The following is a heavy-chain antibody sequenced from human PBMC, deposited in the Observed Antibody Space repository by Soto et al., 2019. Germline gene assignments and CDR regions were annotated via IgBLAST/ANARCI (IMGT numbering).Heavy chain of an antibody. V-gene: IGHV1-69*13. CDR3: LRLGYCISISCRDPGYYYYSGMAV. Sequence: GPSVKVSCKASGGTISSYAISCVRQAPGQGIEWKGGIIPIFVTANYAQKFQVRVTITADESTSTAYMELSSLRSEDTAVYYCLRLGYCISISCRDPGYYYYSGMAVWGQGSTVTVSS. J-gene: IGHJ6*02. CDR2: IIPIFVTA. CDR1: GGTISSYA. D-gene: IGHD2-2*01.